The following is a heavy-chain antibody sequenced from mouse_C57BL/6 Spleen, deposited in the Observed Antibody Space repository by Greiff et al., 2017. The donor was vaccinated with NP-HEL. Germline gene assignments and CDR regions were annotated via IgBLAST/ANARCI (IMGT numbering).Heavy chain of an antibody. D-gene: IGHD1-1*01. V-gene: IGHV5-9-1*02. J-gene: IGHJ4*01. Sequence: EVQRVESGEGLVKPGGSLKLSCAASGFTFSSYAMSWVRQTPEKRLEWVAYISSGGDYIYYADPVKGRFTISRDNARNTLYLQMSSLKSEDTAMYYCTRVDGSSRGDAMDYWGQGTSVTVSS. CDR1: GFTFSSYA. CDR3: TRVDGSSRGDAMDY. CDR2: ISSGGDYI.